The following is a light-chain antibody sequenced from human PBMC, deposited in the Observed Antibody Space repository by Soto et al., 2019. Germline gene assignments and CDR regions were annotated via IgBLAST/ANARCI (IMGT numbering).Light chain of an antibody. CDR1: QSVSSSY. CDR3: QQYGSSPWT. Sequence: EIALTQSPGTLSLSPGERATLSCRASQSVSSSYLAWYQQKPGKAPRLLLYGASSRATGIPDRFSGSGSGTGVTFTISRREPEDFAVYYCQQYGSSPWTFGQGTKVEIK. CDR2: GAS. V-gene: IGKV3-20*01. J-gene: IGKJ1*01.